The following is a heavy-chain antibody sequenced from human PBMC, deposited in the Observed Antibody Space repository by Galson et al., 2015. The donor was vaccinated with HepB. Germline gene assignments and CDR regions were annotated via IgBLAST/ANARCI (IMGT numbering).Heavy chain of an antibody. CDR2: ITPMFGTA. CDR1: GGTFNTYA. D-gene: IGHD6-13*01. J-gene: IGHJ3*02. CDR3: ASPRAVGAAGKWDAFEI. V-gene: IGHV1-69*13. Sequence: SVKVSCKASGGTFNTYAINWVRQAPGQGLEWMGGITPMFGTANYAQKFQGRVTITADESTSTAYMEMRSLRSEDTAMYYCASPRAVGAAGKWDAFEIWGQGTMVTVSS.